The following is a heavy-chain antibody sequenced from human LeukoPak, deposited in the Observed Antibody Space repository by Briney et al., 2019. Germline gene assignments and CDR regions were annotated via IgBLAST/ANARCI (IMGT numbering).Heavy chain of an antibody. Sequence: GGSLRLSCTASGFTFSSYWMSWVRQAPGKGLEWVANIQQDGSEQYYVDSVKGRFTISRDNAKNSLYLQMNSLRAEDTAVYYCARIDYGVRPEAFDIWGQGTMVTVSS. CDR1: GFTFSSYW. J-gene: IGHJ3*02. CDR3: ARIDYGVRPEAFDI. CDR2: IQQDGSEQ. V-gene: IGHV3-7*05. D-gene: IGHD4-17*01.